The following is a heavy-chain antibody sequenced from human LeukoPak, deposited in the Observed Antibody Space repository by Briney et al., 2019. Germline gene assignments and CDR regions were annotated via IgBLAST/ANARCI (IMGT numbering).Heavy chain of an antibody. D-gene: IGHD3-3*01. CDR2: INWNGGST. CDR3: AKDTYYDFWSAPNWFDP. V-gene: IGHV3-20*04. Sequence: PGGSLRLSCAASGFTFDDYGMNWVRQAPGKGLEWVSGINWNGGSTSYADSVKGRFTISRDNSKNTLYLQMNSLRAEDTAVYYCAKDTYYDFWSAPNWFDPWGQGTLVTVSS. J-gene: IGHJ5*02. CDR1: GFTFDDYG.